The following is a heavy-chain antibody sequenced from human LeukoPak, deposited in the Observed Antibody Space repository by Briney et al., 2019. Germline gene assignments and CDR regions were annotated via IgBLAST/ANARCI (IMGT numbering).Heavy chain of an antibody. CDR1: GGSISSYY. V-gene: IGHV4-4*07. CDR3: AKDPHRRERYYFDY. J-gene: IGHJ4*02. Sequence: SETLSLTCIVSGGSISSYYWSWIRQAAGKGLEWIGRIYGDGSTIYNPSLKSRVAMSVDTSKNHFSLKLSSVTAADTAVYYCAKDPHRRERYYFDYWGQGTLVTVSS. CDR2: IYGDGST.